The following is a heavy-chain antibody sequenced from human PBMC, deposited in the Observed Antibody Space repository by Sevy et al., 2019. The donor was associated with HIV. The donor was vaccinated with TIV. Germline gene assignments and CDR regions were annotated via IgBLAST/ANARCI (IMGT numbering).Heavy chain of an antibody. CDR2: ISGSGGST. CDR3: AKNPGVGSYYYMDV. V-gene: IGHV3-23*01. CDR1: GFTFSSYA. Sequence: GGSLRLSCAASGFTFSSYAMSWVRQAPGKGLEWVSSISGSGGSTYYADSLKGQFTISRDNSKNTLYLQVNSLRVEDTAVYYCAKNPGVGSYYYMDVWGKGTTVTAP. J-gene: IGHJ6*03. D-gene: IGHD1-26*01.